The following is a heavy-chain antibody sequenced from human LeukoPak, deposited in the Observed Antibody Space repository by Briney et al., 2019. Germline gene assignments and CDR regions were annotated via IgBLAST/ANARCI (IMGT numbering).Heavy chain of an antibody. D-gene: IGHD2-8*01. Sequence: GGSLRLSCAASGFTFRTSWMHWVRQTPGKGLVWVPRINDDGSIITYADYVKGRFTISRDNARNTLYLQMDSLRVEDTAVYYCVRALMGDDDHWGQGTLVIVSS. V-gene: IGHV3-74*01. J-gene: IGHJ4*02. CDR3: VRALMGDDDH. CDR1: GFTFRTSW. CDR2: INDDGSII.